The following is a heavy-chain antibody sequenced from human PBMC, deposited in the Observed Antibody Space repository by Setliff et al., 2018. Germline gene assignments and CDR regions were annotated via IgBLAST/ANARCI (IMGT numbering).Heavy chain of an antibody. J-gene: IGHJ6*02. V-gene: IGHV1-69*05. CDR1: GGTFNTYG. Sequence: SVKVSCKASGGTFNTYGLSWVRQAPGQGLEWMGGIIPIFGTANYAQKFQGRVTITTDESTSTAYMELSSLRSEDTAVYYCAREHGYCSGGSCHYGMDVWGQGTTVTVSS. CDR2: IIPIFGTA. D-gene: IGHD2-15*01. CDR3: AREHGYCSGGSCHYGMDV.